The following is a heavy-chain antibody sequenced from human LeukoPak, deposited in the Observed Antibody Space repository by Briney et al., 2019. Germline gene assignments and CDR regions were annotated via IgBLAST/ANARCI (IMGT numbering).Heavy chain of an antibody. CDR3: ARDSVDTGSSA. Sequence: SETLSLTCTVSGESISGFYWTWIRQPPGKGLEWIGYIYYSGSTNYNPSLKSRVTISVDTSKNQFSLKLSSVTAADTAVYYCARDSVDTGSSAWGQGTLVTVSS. V-gene: IGHV4-59*01. CDR1: GESISGFY. J-gene: IGHJ5*02. CDR2: IYYSGST. D-gene: IGHD5-18*01.